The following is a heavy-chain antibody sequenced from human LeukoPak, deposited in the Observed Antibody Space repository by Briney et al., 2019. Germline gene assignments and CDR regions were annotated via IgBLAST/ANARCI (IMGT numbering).Heavy chain of an antibody. CDR3: ARLWGDVTIFDY. Sequence: GGSLRLSCAASGFTFPAFWMSWVRQAPGKGLEWVANIKQDGSVKHYVDSMKGRFTVSRDNAKNSLYLQTNSLRAEATAVYYCARLWGDVTIFDYWGQGTLVTVSS. CDR1: GFTFPAFW. D-gene: IGHD3-10*01. J-gene: IGHJ4*02. CDR2: IKQDGSVK. V-gene: IGHV3-7*01.